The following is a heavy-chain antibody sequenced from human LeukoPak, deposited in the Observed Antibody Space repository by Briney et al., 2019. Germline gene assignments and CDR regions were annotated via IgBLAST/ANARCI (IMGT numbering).Heavy chain of an antibody. D-gene: IGHD2-15*01. CDR2: IDHRGVS. J-gene: IGHJ4*03. CDR1: GESFSAYF. V-gene: IGHV4-34*01. Sequence: PSETLSLTCAVRGESFSAYFWSWIRQVPGKGLGWIGEIDHRGVSTYNPSLKSRATMLVDTSNNHFSLSLTSVTAADTATYYCASRSLTLAAARCFDDWGQGTVVTVSS. CDR3: ASRSLTLAAARCFDD.